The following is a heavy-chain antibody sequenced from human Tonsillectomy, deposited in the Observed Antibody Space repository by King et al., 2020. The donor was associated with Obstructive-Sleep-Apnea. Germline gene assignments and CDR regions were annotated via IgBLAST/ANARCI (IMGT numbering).Heavy chain of an antibody. CDR1: GFTFSSYW. CDR3: ARRRGGQNFDY. J-gene: IGHJ4*02. D-gene: IGHD3-10*01. V-gene: IGHV3-7*01. Sequence: VQLVESGGGLVQPGGSLRLSCAASGFTFSSYWMSWVRQAPGKGLEWVANIKQDGREKNYVDYVKGRFTISRDNAKTSLYLQMNSLRAEATAVYYCARRRGGQNFDYWGQGTLVTVSS. CDR2: IKQDGREK.